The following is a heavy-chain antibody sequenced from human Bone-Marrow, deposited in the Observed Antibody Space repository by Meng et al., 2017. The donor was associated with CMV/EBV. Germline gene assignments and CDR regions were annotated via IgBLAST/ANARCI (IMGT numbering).Heavy chain of an antibody. CDR2: IRYDGSNK. Sequence: GESLKISCAASGFTFSSYGMHWVRQAPGKGLEWVAFIRYDGSNKYYADSVKGRFIISRDNSRHFLYQQMNSLRPEDMAVYYCVRQHGPYYYYGIDVWGQGTTVTVSS. CDR3: VRQHGPYYYYGIDV. J-gene: IGHJ6*02. V-gene: IGHV3-30*02. D-gene: IGHD2-21*01. CDR1: GFTFSSYG.